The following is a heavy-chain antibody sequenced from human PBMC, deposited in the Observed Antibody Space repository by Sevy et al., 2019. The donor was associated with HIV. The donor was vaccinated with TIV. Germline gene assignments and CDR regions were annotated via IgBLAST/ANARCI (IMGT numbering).Heavy chain of an antibody. V-gene: IGHV3-33*01. Sequence: GGSLRLSCAASGFTFSSYGMHWVRQAPGKGLEGVAVIWYDGSNKYYADSVKGRFTISRDNSKNTLYLQMNSLRAEDTAVYYCARDYSGPDVWGQGTTVTVSS. CDR2: IWYDGSNK. D-gene: IGHD5-18*01. CDR1: GFTFSSYG. J-gene: IGHJ6*02. CDR3: ARDYSGPDV.